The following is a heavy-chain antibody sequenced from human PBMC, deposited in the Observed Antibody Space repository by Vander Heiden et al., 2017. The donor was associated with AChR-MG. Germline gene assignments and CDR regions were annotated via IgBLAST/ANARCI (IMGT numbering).Heavy chain of an antibody. Sequence: QVQLVQSGAEVKKPGASVKVSCKASGYTFTNYYVHWVRQAPGQGLEWMGWINPSSGDTNYAQKLQGRVTMTRDTSINTAYMELSGLRSDEPAVYYCAMTYCSGTSCYRAFEIWGQGTMVTVSS. CDR2: INPSSGDT. CDR3: AMTYCSGTSCYRAFEI. J-gene: IGHJ3*02. CDR1: GYTFTNYY. V-gene: IGHV1-2*02. D-gene: IGHD2-2*01.